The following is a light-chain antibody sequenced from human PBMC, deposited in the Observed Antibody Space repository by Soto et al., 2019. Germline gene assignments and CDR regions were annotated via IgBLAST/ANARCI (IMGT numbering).Light chain of an antibody. CDR1: QTIRRW. CDR2: AAS. Sequence: DIQMTQAPSTLAASLGGRVTITWRGSQTIRRWLAWYQQKPGKAPKLLIYAASSLQSGVPSRFSGSGSGTDFTFTISSLQPEDIATYYCQQYDNLPLTFGGGTKVDIK. J-gene: IGKJ4*01. CDR3: QQYDNLPLT. V-gene: IGKV1-5*01.